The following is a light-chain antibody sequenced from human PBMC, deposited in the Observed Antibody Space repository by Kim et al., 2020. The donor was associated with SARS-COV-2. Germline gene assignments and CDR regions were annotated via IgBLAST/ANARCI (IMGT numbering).Light chain of an antibody. CDR1: QSVSSSY. J-gene: IGKJ2*01. V-gene: IGKV3-20*01. CDR2: GAS. Sequence: LSPGERATLSCRASQSVSSSYLAWYQQKPGQAPKLLIYGASSRATGIPDRFSGSGSGTDFTLTISRLEPEDFAVYYCQQYGSSPYTFGQGTKLEI. CDR3: QQYGSSPYT.